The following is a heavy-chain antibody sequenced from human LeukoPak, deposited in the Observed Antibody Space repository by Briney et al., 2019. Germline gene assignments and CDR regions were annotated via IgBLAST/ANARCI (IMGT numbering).Heavy chain of an antibody. CDR1: GGSISSYY. Sequence: SETLSLTRTVSGGSISSYYWSWIRQPPGKGLEWIGYIYYSGSTNYNPSLKSRVTISVDTSKNQFSLKLSSVTAADTAVYYCARDFYSSGWYWFDPWGQGTLVTVSS. D-gene: IGHD6-19*01. CDR2: IYYSGST. CDR3: ARDFYSSGWYWFDP. J-gene: IGHJ5*02. V-gene: IGHV4-59*01.